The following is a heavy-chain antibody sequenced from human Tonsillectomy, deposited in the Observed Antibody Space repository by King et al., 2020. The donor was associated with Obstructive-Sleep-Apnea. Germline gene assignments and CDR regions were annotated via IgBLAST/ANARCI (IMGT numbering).Heavy chain of an antibody. CDR2: IFYSGTT. Sequence: QLQESGPGLVKPSETLSLTCTVSGGSLIINNYYWGWIRQSPGKGLDWIGSIFYSGTTYYNSSLKSRVTISMDTSKSQFSLRVDSVTAADTAVYFCAGGVVTTPADYYFDFWGQGTLVAVSS. V-gene: IGHV4-39*07. CDR3: AGGVVTTPADYYFDF. D-gene: IGHD3-22*01. J-gene: IGHJ4*02. CDR1: GGSLIINNYY.